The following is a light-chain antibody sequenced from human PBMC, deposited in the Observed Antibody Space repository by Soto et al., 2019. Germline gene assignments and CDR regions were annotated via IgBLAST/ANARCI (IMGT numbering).Light chain of an antibody. V-gene: IGKV3-15*01. CDR3: QQYHNWPPGT. J-gene: IGKJ1*01. CDR1: QSVSSN. Sequence: EIVMTQSPATLSVSPGERATLSCRASQSVSSNLAWYQQKPGQTPRLLIYGASTRATGIPARFSGSGSGTEFNLTISSLQSADFAVYYCQQYHNWPPGTFGQGTKVEIK. CDR2: GAS.